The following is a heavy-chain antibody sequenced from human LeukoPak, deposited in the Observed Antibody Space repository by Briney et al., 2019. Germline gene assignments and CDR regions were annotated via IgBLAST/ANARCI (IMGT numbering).Heavy chain of an antibody. CDR1: GYTFTCYY. D-gene: IGHD3-10*01. CDR2: INPNSGGT. J-gene: IGHJ4*02. Sequence: ASVKVSCKSSGYTFTCYYMHWVRQPPGQGLEWMGWINPNSGGTDYAQKFQGRVTMTRDTSISTANMELSRLTSDDTAVYFCASETYYSSGNVYNRIDYWGQGALVTVSS. CDR3: ASETYYSSGNVYNRIDY. V-gene: IGHV1-2*02.